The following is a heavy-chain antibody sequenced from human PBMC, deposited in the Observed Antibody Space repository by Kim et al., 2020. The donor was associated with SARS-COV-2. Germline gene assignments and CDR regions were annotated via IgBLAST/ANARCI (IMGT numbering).Heavy chain of an antibody. J-gene: IGHJ6*02. Sequence: GGSLRLSCAASGFTFSSYGMHWVRQAPGKGLEWVAVISYDGSNKYYADSVKGRFTISRDNSKNTLYLQMNSLRAEDTAVYYCAKDGVEYSSSYGRDVWG. CDR3: AKDGVEYSSSYGRDV. CDR1: GFTFSSYG. D-gene: IGHD6-6*01. V-gene: IGHV3-30*18. CDR2: ISYDGSNK.